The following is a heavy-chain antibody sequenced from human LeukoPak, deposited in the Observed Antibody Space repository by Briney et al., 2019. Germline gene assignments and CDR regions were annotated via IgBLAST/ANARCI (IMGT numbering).Heavy chain of an antibody. CDR3: ARTDKERGYSYGH. Sequence: GASVKVSCKASGYTFTGYYMHWVRQAPGQGLEWMGWINPNSGGTNYAQKFQGRVTMTRDTSISTAYMELSRLRSDDTAVYYCARTDKERGYSYGHWGQGTLVTVSS. D-gene: IGHD5-18*01. V-gene: IGHV1-2*02. CDR2: INPNSGGT. J-gene: IGHJ4*02. CDR1: GYTFTGYY.